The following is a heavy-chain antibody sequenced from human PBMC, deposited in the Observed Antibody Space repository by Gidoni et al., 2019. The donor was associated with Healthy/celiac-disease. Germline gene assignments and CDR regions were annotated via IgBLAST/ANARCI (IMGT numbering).Heavy chain of an antibody. D-gene: IGHD6-19*01. CDR3: ARVRQWLVSYRYFDY. CDR1: GGSFSGYY. CDR2: VNHSGST. Sequence: QVQLQQWGAGLLKPSETLSLTCAVYGGSFSGYYWSWIRQPPGKGLEWSGEVNHSGSTNYNPSLKSRVTISVDTSKNQFSLKLSSVTAADTAVYYCARVRQWLVSYRYFDYWGQGTLVTVSS. J-gene: IGHJ4*02. V-gene: IGHV4-34*01.